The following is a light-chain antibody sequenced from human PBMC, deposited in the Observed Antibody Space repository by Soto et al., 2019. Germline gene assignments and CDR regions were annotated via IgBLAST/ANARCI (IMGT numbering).Light chain of an antibody. CDR2: DVS. CDR3: SSYTTSRTYV. J-gene: IGLJ1*01. Sequence: QSALTQPASVSGSPGQSITISCTGTSSDVGGYNYVSWYQQHPGKAPKLMLSDVSNRPSGVSNRFSGSKSGNTASLTISGLQTEDEADYYCSSYTTSRTYVFGTGTKLTVL. V-gene: IGLV2-14*01. CDR1: SSDVGGYNY.